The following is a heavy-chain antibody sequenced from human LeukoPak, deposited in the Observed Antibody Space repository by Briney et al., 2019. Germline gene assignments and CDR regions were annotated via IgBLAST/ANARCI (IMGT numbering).Heavy chain of an antibody. D-gene: IGHD3-9*01. Sequence: PSETLSLTCTVSGGSISSSSYYWGWICQPPGKGLEWIGSIYYSGSTYYNPSLKSRVTISVDTSKNQFSLKLSSVTAADTAVYYCARQYDILTAIDYWGQGTLVTVSS. CDR1: GGSISSSSYY. V-gene: IGHV4-39*01. CDR2: IYYSGST. J-gene: IGHJ4*02. CDR3: ARQYDILTAIDY.